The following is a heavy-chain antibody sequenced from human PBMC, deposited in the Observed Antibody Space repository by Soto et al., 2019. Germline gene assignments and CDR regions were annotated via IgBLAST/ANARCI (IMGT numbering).Heavy chain of an antibody. Sequence: SVKVSCKASGGTFSSYAISWVRQAPGQGLEWMGGIIPIFGTANYAQKFQGRVTITADESTSTAYMELSSLRSEDTAVYYCAGDPAYYDSSGYYWPYYFDYWGQGTLVTVSS. V-gene: IGHV1-69*13. CDR1: GGTFSSYA. CDR2: IIPIFGTA. J-gene: IGHJ4*02. D-gene: IGHD3-22*01. CDR3: AGDPAYYDSSGYYWPYYFDY.